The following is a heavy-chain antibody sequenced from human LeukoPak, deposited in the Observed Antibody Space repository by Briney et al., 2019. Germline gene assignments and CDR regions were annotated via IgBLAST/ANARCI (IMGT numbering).Heavy chain of an antibody. J-gene: IGHJ4*02. CDR1: GYSFTTNW. Sequence: GESLKISCKGSGYSFTTNWIGWVRQMPGKGLEWMGIIYPSDSDTRYSPSFQGLVTISADKSISTAYLQWSSLKASDTAMYYCARRPGSYFDYWGQGTLVTVSS. CDR2: IYPSDSDT. CDR3: ARRPGSYFDY. V-gene: IGHV5-51*01. D-gene: IGHD1-26*01.